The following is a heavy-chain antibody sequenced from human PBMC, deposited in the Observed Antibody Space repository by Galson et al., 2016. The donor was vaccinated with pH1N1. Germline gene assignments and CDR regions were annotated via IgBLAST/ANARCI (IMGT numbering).Heavy chain of an antibody. J-gene: IGHJ4*02. V-gene: IGHV1-69*13. CDR3: ARDPDGYGGHSRRAPRAGAY. Sequence: SVKVSCKASGGVFSNSGFSWVRQAPGEGLGWMGGIIPLFGTTNYARKFRDRITITADESMTTAYVELRSLRSDDTAMYYCARDPDGYGGHSRRAPRAGAYWGQGTLVTVSS. CDR1: GGVFSNSG. CDR2: IIPLFGTT. D-gene: IGHD2-21*01.